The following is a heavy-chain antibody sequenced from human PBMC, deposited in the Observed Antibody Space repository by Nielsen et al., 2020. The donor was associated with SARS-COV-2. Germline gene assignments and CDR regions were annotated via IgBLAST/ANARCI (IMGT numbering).Heavy chain of an antibody. V-gene: IGHV5-51*01. Sequence: GESLKISCQGSGYNFATYWIAWVRQMPGKSLEWMGVVYPGDSDTRYSPSFQGQVIISFDKSITTAYLQWNSLQASDSAMYYCARLQSSTGGGMDVWGQGTAVTVSS. J-gene: IGHJ6*02. CDR3: ARLQSSTGGGMDV. CDR2: VYPGDSDT. D-gene: IGHD6-13*01. CDR1: GYNFATYW.